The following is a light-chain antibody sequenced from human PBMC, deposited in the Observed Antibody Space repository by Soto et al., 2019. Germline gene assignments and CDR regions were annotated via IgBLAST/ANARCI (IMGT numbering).Light chain of an antibody. J-gene: IGKJ1*01. Sequence: EIVMKQSPATLPMCPGERATLYYRATQNVSSNLAWYQQNPGQAPRLLIYSASPRATGMPARFSGSGSATEFTLTISSLQSEDFAVSYCQQYNNWPPLTFGQGTKVDIK. V-gene: IGKV3-15*01. CDR2: SAS. CDR3: QQYNNWPPLT. CDR1: QNVSSN.